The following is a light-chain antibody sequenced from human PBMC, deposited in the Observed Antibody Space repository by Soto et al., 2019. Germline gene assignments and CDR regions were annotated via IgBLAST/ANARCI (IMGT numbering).Light chain of an antibody. CDR1: SSDVGGYNY. CDR3: SSYAGSNNFV. V-gene: IGLV2-8*01. CDR2: EVS. Sequence: QSALTQPPSASGSPGQAVTISCTGTSSDVGGYNYVSWYQQHPGKAPKLMIYEVSKRPSGVPDRFSGSKSGNTASLTVSGLQAEDEAAYYCSSYAGSNNFVFGTGTKVPVL. J-gene: IGLJ1*01.